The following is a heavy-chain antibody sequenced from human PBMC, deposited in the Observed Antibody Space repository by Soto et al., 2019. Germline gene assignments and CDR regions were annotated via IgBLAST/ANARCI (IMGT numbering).Heavy chain of an antibody. D-gene: IGHD3-22*01. Sequence: PSETLSLTCAVYGGSFSGYYWSWIRQPPGKGLEWIGEINHSGSTNYNPSLKSRVTISVDTSKNQFSLKLSSVTAADTAVYYCARGLRGYYDSTGYPYYFDYWGQGTLVTVSS. CDR3: ARGLRGYYDSTGYPYYFDY. J-gene: IGHJ4*02. V-gene: IGHV4-34*01. CDR1: GGSFSGYY. CDR2: INHSGST.